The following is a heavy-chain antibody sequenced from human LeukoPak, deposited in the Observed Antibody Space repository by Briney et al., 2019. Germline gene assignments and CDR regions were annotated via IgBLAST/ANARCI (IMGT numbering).Heavy chain of an antibody. CDR3: ARDEEGSDYAFDI. CDR1: GFTFSSYT. Sequence: PGGSLRLSCAASGFTFSSYTMNWVRQAPGKGLEWVSYISSSSSTIYYADSVKGRFTISRDNAKNSLYLQMNSLRAEDTAVYYCARDEEGSDYAFDIWGQGTMVTVSS. CDR2: ISSSSSTI. V-gene: IGHV3-48*04. J-gene: IGHJ3*02. D-gene: IGHD1-26*01.